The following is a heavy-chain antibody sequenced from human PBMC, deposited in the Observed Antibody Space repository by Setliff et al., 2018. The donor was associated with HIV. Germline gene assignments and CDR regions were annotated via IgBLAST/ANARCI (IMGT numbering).Heavy chain of an antibody. J-gene: IGHJ4*02. D-gene: IGHD1-26*01. CDR3: TRGHRDGRNHREEDY. V-gene: IGHV1-69*05. Sequence: SVKVSRKAYAGTFNNYAISWVRQAPGKGLEWVGVIVPLVGFKKYAQKFQGRATITTDASTTTVYLELSSLNSDDTAVYYCTRGHRDGRNHREEDYWGQGTLVTVSS. CDR2: IVPLVGFK. CDR1: AGTFNNYA.